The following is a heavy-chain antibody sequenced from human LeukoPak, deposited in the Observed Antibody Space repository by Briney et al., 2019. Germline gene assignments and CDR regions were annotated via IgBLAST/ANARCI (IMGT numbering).Heavy chain of an antibody. V-gene: IGHV3-30*02. D-gene: IGHD3-3*01. CDR3: ARSSYYDFWSGYHLLPDY. CDR1: GFTFSSYG. J-gene: IGHJ4*02. CDR2: IRYDGSNK. Sequence: GGSLRLSCAASGFTFSSYGMHWVRQAPGKGLEWVAFIRYDGSNKYYADSVKGRFTISRDNAKNTLYLQMNSLRAEDTAVYYCARSSYYDFWSGYHLLPDYWGQGTLVTVSS.